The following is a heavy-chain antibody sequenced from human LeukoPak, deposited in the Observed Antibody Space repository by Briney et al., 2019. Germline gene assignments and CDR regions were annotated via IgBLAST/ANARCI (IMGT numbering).Heavy chain of an antibody. CDR1: GFTFDDSA. D-gene: IGHD5-12*01. J-gene: IGHJ4*02. CDR2: ISWNSGSI. V-gene: IGHV3-9*01. Sequence: GGSLRLSCAASGFTFDDSAMHWVRQAPGKGLECVSGISWNSGSIGYADSVKGRFTISRDNAKNSLYLQMNSLRAEDTALYYCAKVSGGYDRTFDYWGQGTLVTVSS. CDR3: AKVSGGYDRTFDY.